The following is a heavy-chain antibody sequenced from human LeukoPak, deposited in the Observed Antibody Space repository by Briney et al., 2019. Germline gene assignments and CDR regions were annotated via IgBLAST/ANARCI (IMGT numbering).Heavy chain of an antibody. J-gene: IGHJ1*01. V-gene: IGHV4-39*07. CDR3: ARAFSGYYEYFQH. D-gene: IGHD3-22*01. Sequence: TSETLSLTCTVSGGSISSSSYYWGWIRQPPGKGLEWIGSIYYSGSTYYNPSLKSRVTISVDTSKNQFSLKLSSVTAADTAVYYCARAFSGYYEYFQHWGQGTLVTVSS. CDR1: GGSISSSSYY. CDR2: IYYSGST.